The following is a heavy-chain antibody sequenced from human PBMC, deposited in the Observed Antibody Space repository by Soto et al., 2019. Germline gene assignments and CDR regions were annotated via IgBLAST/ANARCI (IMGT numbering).Heavy chain of an antibody. Sequence: SGGSLRLSCEASGFTFSSYWMSWVRQAPGKGLEWVANVRQDGSQKYLVDSVKGRFTISRDNAKNSMYLQMNSLRAEDTAVYYCARHTSGWHYYDYWGQGTPVTVSS. CDR1: GFTFSSYW. J-gene: IGHJ4*02. D-gene: IGHD6-19*01. CDR3: ARHTSGWHYYDY. V-gene: IGHV3-7*01. CDR2: VRQDGSQK.